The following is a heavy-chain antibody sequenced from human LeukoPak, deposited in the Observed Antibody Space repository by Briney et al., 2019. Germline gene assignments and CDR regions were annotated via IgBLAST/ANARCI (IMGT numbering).Heavy chain of an antibody. CDR3: ARDYYDSSGYSRWFDP. CDR2: IIPIFGTA. D-gene: IGHD3-22*01. J-gene: IGHJ5*02. CDR1: GGTFSSYA. V-gene: IGHV1-69*13. Sequence: SVKVSCKASGGTFSSYAISWVRQAPGQGLEWMGGIIPIFGTANYAQKFQGRVTITADESTSTAYMELSSLRSEDTAVYYCARDYYDSSGYSRWFDPWGQGTLVTVSS.